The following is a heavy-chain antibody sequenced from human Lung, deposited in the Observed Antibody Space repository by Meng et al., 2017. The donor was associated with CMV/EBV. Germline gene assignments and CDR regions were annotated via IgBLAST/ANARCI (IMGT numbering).Heavy chain of an antibody. CDR1: GFTFSSYW. CDR3: ARDCHPEGGYPSDAFDI. Sequence: GESLKISCAASGFTFSSYWMHWVRQAPGKGLVWVSRINNDGSSTSYADSVKGRFTISRDNAKNTLYLQMNSLRAEDTAVYYCARDCHPEGGYPSDAFDIWGQGXMVTVSS. J-gene: IGHJ3*02. CDR2: INNDGSST. D-gene: IGHD3-22*01. V-gene: IGHV3-74*01.